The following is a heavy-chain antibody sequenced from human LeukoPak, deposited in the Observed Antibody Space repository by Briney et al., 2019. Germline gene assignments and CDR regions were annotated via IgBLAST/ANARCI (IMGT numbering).Heavy chain of an antibody. D-gene: IGHD2-2*01. CDR1: GGSVSGYF. Sequence: PSETLSLTCTVSGGSVSGYFWRWIRQPPGKGPEWIGYLYSSGTTNYSRSLSSRVTISVETSKNQLSLNLKFVTATETAVYHCARHNPPPTGFCSGTSCFMSGSQYFYMDVWGKGTSVTVS. V-gene: IGHV4-4*08. CDR3: ARHNPPPTGFCSGTSCFMSGSQYFYMDV. CDR2: LYSSGTT. J-gene: IGHJ6*03.